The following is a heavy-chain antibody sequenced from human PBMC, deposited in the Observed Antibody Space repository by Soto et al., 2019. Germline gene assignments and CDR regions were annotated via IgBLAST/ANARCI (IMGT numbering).Heavy chain of an antibody. CDR1: GYRFSDYY. V-gene: IGHV1-2*02. J-gene: IGHJ6*03. Sequence: QVQLVQSGAEVKKPGASVTVSCKASGYRFSDYYLHWVRQAPGQGPAWMGWMNPNSGDTKYAQKSKGPGPMTRDTSVRTAFMELNWLKSDDTAVYYCARESGGATATLDYYYFYMDVWGIGTTVTVSS. CDR3: ARESGGATATLDYYYFYMDV. CDR2: MNPNSGDT. D-gene: IGHD5-12*01.